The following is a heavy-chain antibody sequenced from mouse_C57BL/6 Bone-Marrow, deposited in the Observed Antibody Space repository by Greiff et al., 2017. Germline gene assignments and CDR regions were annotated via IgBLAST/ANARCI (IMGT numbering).Heavy chain of an antibody. Sequence: EVKVEESGEGLVKPGGSLKLSCAASGFTFSSYAMSWVRQTPEKRLEWVAYISSGGDYIYYADTVKGRFTISRDNARNTLYLQMSSLKSEDTAMYYCTRGPPCGYYAMDYWGQGTSVTVSS. J-gene: IGHJ4*01. CDR3: TRGPPCGYYAMDY. CDR1: GFTFSSYA. V-gene: IGHV5S21*01. CDR2: ISSGGDYI.